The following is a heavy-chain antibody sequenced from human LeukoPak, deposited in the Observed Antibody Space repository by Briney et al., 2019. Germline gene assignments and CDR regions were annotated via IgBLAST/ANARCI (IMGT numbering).Heavy chain of an antibody. CDR2: IYPGDSDT. Sequence: GESLKISCKGSGYSFSNYWIGWVRQMPGKGLEWMGIIYPGDSDTRYSPSFQGQVTISADKSISTAYLQWSSLKASDTAMYYCARIPLGLRVIGYPDYWGQGTLVTVSS. J-gene: IGHJ4*02. V-gene: IGHV5-51*01. CDR1: GYSFSNYW. D-gene: IGHD5-12*01. CDR3: ARIPLGLRVIGYPDY.